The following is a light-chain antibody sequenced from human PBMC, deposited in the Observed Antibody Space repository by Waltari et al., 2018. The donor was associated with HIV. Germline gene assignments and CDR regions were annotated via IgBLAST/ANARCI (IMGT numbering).Light chain of an antibody. V-gene: IGLV1-44*01. CDR1: TSNIGIKT. CDR2: GNY. CDR3: ASCDASLNGWV. Sequence: QSVVTQPPSVSGPPGQTVTISCSGSTSNIGIKTVNWYQHLPGTAPKRLIYGNYQRPSGVPYLFSVSQSCTSASLAFSVLQSEDKADYYCASCDASLNGWVFGGGTKLTVL. J-gene: IGLJ3*02.